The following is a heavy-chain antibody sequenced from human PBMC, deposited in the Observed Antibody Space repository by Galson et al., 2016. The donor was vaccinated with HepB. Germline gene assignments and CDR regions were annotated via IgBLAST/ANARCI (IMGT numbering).Heavy chain of an antibody. CDR1: GGTFSSYA. V-gene: IGHV1-18*01. J-gene: IGHJ4*02. CDR2: ISVYDANT. CDR3: ARVEGSTIFGVVITPYYFDY. Sequence: SVKVSCKASGGTFSSYAISWVRQAPGQGLEWMGWISVYDANTNYAHKLQGRVTMNTDTSTSTAYMELRSLRSDDTAVYYCARVEGSTIFGVVITPYYFDYWGQGTLVTVSS. D-gene: IGHD3-3*01.